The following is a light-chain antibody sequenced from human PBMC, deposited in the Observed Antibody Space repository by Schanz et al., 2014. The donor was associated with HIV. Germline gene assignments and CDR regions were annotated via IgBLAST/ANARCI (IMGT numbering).Light chain of an antibody. CDR3: QQSYSTPRVT. J-gene: IGKJ3*01. CDR1: QSIASY. CDR2: AAS. Sequence: IQMTQSPSSLSASVGDRVTITCRASQSIASYLNWYQQKPGKPPKLLIYAASNLQSGVPSRFSGSGSGTDFTLTISSLQPEDVATYYCQQSYSTPRVTFGPGTKVDIK. V-gene: IGKV1-39*01.